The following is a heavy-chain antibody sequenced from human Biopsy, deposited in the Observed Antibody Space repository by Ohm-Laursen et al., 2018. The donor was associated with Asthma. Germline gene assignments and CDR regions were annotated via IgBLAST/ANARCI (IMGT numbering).Heavy chain of an antibody. Sequence: SVKVSCKTSGYTFNSAGITWVRQAPGQGLEWMGWISVYNGNTKVAQKLQDRVTMITDTSTITAYMELRSLRSDDTAVYFCARAVDYSHYYGIDVWGQGTTVTVS. CDR2: ISVYNGNT. V-gene: IGHV1-18*01. CDR3: ARAVDYSHYYGIDV. D-gene: IGHD3-10*01. CDR1: GYTFNSAG. J-gene: IGHJ6*02.